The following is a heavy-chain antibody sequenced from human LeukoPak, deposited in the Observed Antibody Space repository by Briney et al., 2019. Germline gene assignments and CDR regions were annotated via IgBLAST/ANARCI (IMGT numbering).Heavy chain of an antibody. D-gene: IGHD3-22*01. Sequence: GESLQISCQGSGYSFISYWIGWVRQMPGKGLEWMGIIYPGDSDSRYSPSLQGQVTISADKSISTAYLQWSSLKASDTAMYYCARGELYDNSGYRPDDAFDSWGQGTMVTVSS. V-gene: IGHV5-51*01. CDR3: ARGELYDNSGYRPDDAFDS. CDR2: IYPGDSDS. CDR1: GYSFISYW. J-gene: IGHJ3*02.